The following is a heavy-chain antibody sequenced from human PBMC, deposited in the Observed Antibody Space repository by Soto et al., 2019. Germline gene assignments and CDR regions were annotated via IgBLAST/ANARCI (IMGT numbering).Heavy chain of an antibody. CDR1: GGSFSGYY. J-gene: IGHJ4*02. Sequence: SETLSLTCAVYGGSFSGYYWSWIRQPPGKGLEWIGEINHSGSTNYNPSLKSRVTISVDTSKNQFSLKLSSVTAADTAVYYCARQDYYGPRNYYRGYYFDSWGQGTLVTVSS. CDR3: ARQDYYGPRNYYRGYYFDS. CDR2: INHSGST. D-gene: IGHD3-10*01. V-gene: IGHV4-34*01.